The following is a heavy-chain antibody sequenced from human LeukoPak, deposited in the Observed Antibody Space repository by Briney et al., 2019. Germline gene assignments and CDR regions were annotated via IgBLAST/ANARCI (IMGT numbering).Heavy chain of an antibody. CDR2: INHSGST. J-gene: IGHJ4*02. CDR1: GGSFSGYY. D-gene: IGHD6-13*01. CDR3: ARGLMVAVAGRGEFHY. V-gene: IGHV4-34*01. Sequence: SETLSLTCAVYGGSFSGYYWSWIRQPPGKGLEWIGEINHSGSTNYNPSLKSRVTISVDTSKNQFSLKLSSVTAADTAVYYCARGLMVAVAGRGEFHYWGQGTLVTVSS.